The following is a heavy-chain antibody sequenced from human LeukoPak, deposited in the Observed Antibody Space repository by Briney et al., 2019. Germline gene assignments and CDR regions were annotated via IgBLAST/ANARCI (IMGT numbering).Heavy chain of an antibody. J-gene: IGHJ5*02. V-gene: IGHV1-69*06. CDR2: IIPIFGTA. D-gene: IGHD3-10*01. CDR1: GYTFTSYG. CDR3: ARVRELRNWFDP. Sequence: SVKVSCKASGYTFTSYGISWVRQAPGQGLEWIGGIIPIFGTANYAQKFQGRVTITADKSTSTAYMELSSLRSEDTAVYYCARVRELRNWFDPWGQGTLVTVSS.